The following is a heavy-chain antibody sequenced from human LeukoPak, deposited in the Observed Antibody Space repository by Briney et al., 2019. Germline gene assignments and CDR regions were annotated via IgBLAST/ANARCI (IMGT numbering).Heavy chain of an antibody. CDR1: GYTLTDYY. CDR2: INPNSGGT. V-gene: IGHV1-2*06. Sequence: ASVKVSCKASGYTLTDYYMHWVRQAPGQGLEWMGRINPNSGGTNYAQKFQGRVTMTRDTSISTVYMELSRLRSDDTAVYYCAKGPYYNLDVWGQGTTVTVSS. CDR3: AKGPYYNLDV. J-gene: IGHJ6*02.